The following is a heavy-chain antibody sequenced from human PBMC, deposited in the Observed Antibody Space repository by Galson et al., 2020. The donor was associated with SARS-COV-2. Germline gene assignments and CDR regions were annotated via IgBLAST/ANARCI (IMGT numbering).Heavy chain of an antibody. CDR3: ARLRDSDNRGYFRFDY. Sequence: SQTLSLTRVVYGGSFSGSYWRWIRQTPGKGPAWTGEINHSRRTNYNPSLKSRVTMSVDTSRNQFSLRLSSVTAADTAVYYCARLRDSDNRGYFRFDYWGRGTLVTVSS. D-gene: IGHD3-22*01. CDR2: INHSRRT. J-gene: IGHJ4*02. CDR1: GGSFSGSY. V-gene: IGHV4-34*01.